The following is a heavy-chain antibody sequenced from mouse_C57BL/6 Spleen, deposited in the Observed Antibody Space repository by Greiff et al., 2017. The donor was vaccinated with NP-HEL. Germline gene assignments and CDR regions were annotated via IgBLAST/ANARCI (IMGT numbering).Heavy chain of an antibody. CDR1: GYSITSGYY. Sequence: EVKLLESGPGLVKPSQSLSLTCSVTGYSITSGYYWNWIRQFPGNKLEWMGYISYDGSNNYNPSLKNRISITRDTSKNQFFLKLNSVTTEDTATYYSARGGNWDYFDYWGQGTTLTVSS. CDR3: ARGGNWDYFDY. CDR2: ISYDGSN. J-gene: IGHJ2*01. D-gene: IGHD2-1*01. V-gene: IGHV3-6*01.